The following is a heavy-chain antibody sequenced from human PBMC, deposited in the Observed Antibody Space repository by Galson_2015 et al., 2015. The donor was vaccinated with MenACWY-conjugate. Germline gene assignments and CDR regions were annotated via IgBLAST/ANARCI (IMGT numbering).Heavy chain of an antibody. J-gene: IGHJ4*02. D-gene: IGHD1-26*01. Sequence: SLRLSCAASGFTFSTYWMHWVRQAPGKGLVWVSRINRDGRSTSYADSVKGRFTISRDNAKNTLYLQMNSLRAEDTAVYYCARLGGNYRTTSHFDDWGQGTLVTVAS. CDR2: INRDGRST. V-gene: IGHV3-74*01. CDR3: ARLGGNYRTTSHFDD. CDR1: GFTFSTYW.